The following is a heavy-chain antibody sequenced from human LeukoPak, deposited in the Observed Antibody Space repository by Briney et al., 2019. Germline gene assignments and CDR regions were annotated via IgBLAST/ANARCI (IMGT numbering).Heavy chain of an antibody. Sequence: ASVKVSCKASGYTFTSYGISCVRQAPGQGLEWMGWISAYNGNTNYAQKLQGRVTMTTVTSTSTAYMELRSLRSDDTAVYCCAREIHWNDPNWFDPWGQGTLVTVSS. CDR1: GYTFTSYG. CDR2: ISAYNGNT. CDR3: AREIHWNDPNWFDP. J-gene: IGHJ5*02. D-gene: IGHD1-1*01. V-gene: IGHV1-18*01.